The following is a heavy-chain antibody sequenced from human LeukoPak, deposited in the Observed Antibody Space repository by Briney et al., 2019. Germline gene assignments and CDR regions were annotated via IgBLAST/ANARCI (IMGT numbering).Heavy chain of an antibody. CDR1: GYTFTGYY. CDR3: ARGFSRYVPFDY. D-gene: IGHD1-14*01. CDR2: INPNSGGT. Sequence: ASVKVSCKASGYTFTGYYMHWVRQAPGQGLEWMGWINPNSGGTNYAQKFQGRVTMTRDTSISTAYMELSRLRSEDTAVYYCARGFSRYVPFDYWGQGTLVTVSS. J-gene: IGHJ4*02. V-gene: IGHV1-2*02.